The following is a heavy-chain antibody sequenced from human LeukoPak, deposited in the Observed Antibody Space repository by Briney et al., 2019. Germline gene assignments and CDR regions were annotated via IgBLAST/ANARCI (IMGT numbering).Heavy chain of an antibody. Sequence: SETLSLTCTVSGGSISSYYWSWIRQPPGKGLEWIGYIYYSGSTNYNPSLKSRVTISVDTSKNQFSLKLSSVTAADTAVYYCARRTSSGWLDYWGQGTLVTVSS. CDR1: GGSISSYY. CDR2: IYYSGST. V-gene: IGHV4-59*08. D-gene: IGHD6-19*01. J-gene: IGHJ4*02. CDR3: ARRTSSGWLDY.